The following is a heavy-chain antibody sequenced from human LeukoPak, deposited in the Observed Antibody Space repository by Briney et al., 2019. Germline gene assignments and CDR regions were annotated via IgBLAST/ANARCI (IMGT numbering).Heavy chain of an antibody. D-gene: IGHD3-9*01. CDR2: INHSGST. Sequence: PSETLSLTCAVYGGSFSGYYWSWIRQPPGKGLEWIGEINHSGSTNYNPSLKSRVTISVDTSKNQFSLKLSSVTAADTAVYYCARYYDILTGYYYGMDVWGQGTTITVSS. J-gene: IGHJ6*02. CDR3: ARYYDILTGYYYGMDV. V-gene: IGHV4-34*01. CDR1: GGSFSGYY.